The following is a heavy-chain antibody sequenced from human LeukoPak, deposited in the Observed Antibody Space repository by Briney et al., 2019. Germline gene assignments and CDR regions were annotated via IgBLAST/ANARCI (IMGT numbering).Heavy chain of an antibody. CDR1: GDSLSSSGVA. CDR3: VRGHNSAFDH. J-gene: IGHJ4*02. V-gene: IGHV6-1*01. Sequence: SQTLSLTCDISGDSLSSSGVAWNWIRQSPSRGLEWLGRTYYNSKWYNDCAMSVKSRITITPDTSKNQFSLQLNSVTPEDTAVYYCVRGHNSAFDHWGQGTLVTVSS. D-gene: IGHD1-1*01. CDR2: TYYNSKWYN.